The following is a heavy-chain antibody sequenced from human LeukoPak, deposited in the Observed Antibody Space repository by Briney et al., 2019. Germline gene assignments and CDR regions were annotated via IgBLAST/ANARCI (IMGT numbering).Heavy chain of an antibody. CDR3: ARVKFDNSGYYHFEY. J-gene: IGHJ4*02. CDR1: GGSISSYY. D-gene: IGHD3-22*01. CDR2: IYYSGST. Sequence: SETLSLTCTVSGGSISSYYWSWIRQPPGKGLEWIGYIYYSGSTNYNPFLKSRVTISVDTSKNQFSLKLRSVTAADTAVYYCARVKFDNSGYYHFEYWGQGTLVTVSS. V-gene: IGHV4-59*01.